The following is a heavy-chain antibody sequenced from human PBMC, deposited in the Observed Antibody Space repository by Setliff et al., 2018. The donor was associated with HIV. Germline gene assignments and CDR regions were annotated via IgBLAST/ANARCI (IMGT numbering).Heavy chain of an antibody. CDR1: GGSISSHY. J-gene: IGHJ4*02. CDR3: ARGIDNFWSGYVR. D-gene: IGHD3-3*01. CDR2: IYYNGNT. V-gene: IGHV4-59*11. Sequence: SETLSLTCTVSGGSISSHYWSWIRLPPGKGLEWIGTIYYNGNTNYNPSLKSRVTILVDTSKNLFSLKLSSVTPADTAVYYCARGIDNFWSGYVRWGQGTQVTVSS.